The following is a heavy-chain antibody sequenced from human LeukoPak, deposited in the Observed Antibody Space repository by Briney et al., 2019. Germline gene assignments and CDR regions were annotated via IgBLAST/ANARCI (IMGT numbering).Heavy chain of an antibody. Sequence: PGGSLRLSCAASGFTFSSYAMHWVRQAPGKGLEWVAVISYDGSNKYYADSVKGRFTISRDNSKNTLYLQMNSLRAEDTAVYYCARGALDHFDPWGQGTLVTVSS. D-gene: IGHD1-14*01. CDR2: ISYDGSNK. J-gene: IGHJ5*02. CDR1: GFTFSSYA. CDR3: ARGALDHFDP. V-gene: IGHV3-30*04.